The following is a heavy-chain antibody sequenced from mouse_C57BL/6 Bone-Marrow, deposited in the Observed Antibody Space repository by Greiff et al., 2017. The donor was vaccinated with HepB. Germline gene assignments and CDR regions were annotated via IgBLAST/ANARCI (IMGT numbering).Heavy chain of an antibody. V-gene: IGHV1-82*01. Sequence: VQLQQSGPELVKPGASVKISCKASGYAFSSSWMNWVKQRPGKGLEWIGRIYPGDGDTNYNGKFKGKATLTADKSSSTAYMELRSLTSEDSAVYFCARWELRTFDYWGQGTTLTVSS. CDR2: IYPGDGDT. CDR3: ARWELRTFDY. J-gene: IGHJ2*01. D-gene: IGHD2-1*01. CDR1: GYAFSSSW.